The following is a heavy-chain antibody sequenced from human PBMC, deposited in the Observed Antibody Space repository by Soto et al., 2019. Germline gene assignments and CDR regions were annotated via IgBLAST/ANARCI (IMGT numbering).Heavy chain of an antibody. J-gene: IGHJ4*02. Sequence: ASETLSLTCTVSGGSISSTDYYWGWIRLPPGKGLEWIATMYYGVSDYYNPSLKSRVTLSVDTSENQFSLKMNSVTAADTAVYYCTRRRDPYGAYFDSWGQGTPVTVSS. CDR2: MYYGVSD. D-gene: IGHD4-17*01. CDR3: TRRRDPYGAYFDS. V-gene: IGHV4-39*01. CDR1: GGSISSTDYY.